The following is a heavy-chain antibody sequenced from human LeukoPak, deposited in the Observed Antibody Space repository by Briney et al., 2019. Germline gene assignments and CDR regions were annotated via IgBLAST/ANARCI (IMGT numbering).Heavy chain of an antibody. J-gene: IGHJ5*02. CDR3: VRSDWFDN. CDR1: GFTVSSNY. V-gene: IGHV3-74*03. Sequence: PGGSLRLSCAVSGFTVSSNYMSWVRQAPGKGLVWVSRVNSDGRFTKYADSVKGRFTISRDNAKNTLYLQMNSLRAEDTAMYYCVRSDWFDNWGQGTLVTVSS. CDR2: VNSDGRFT.